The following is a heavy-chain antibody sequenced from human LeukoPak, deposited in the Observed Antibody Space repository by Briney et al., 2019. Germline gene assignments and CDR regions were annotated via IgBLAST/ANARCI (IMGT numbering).Heavy chain of an antibody. CDR2: IYTSGST. CDR3: ARGKGLYYYYGVDV. V-gene: IGHV4-61*02. J-gene: IGHJ6*04. Sequence: SETLSLTCTVSGGSISSGSYYWSWIRQPAGKGLEWIGRIYTSGSTNYNPSLKSRVTISVDTSKNQFSLKLSSVTAADTAVYYCARGKGLYYYYGVDVWGKGTTVTVSS. CDR1: GGSISSGSYY.